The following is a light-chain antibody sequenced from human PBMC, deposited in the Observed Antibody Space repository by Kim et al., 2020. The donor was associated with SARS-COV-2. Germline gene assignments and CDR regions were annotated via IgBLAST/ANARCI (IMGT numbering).Light chain of an antibody. Sequence: AIRMTQSPSSFSASTGDRVTITCRASQGINSYLAWYQQKPGKAPKVLIYGSSTLQSGVPSRFSGSGSGTDFSLTISCLQSEDFATYYCQQYYSYPRTFGQGTKVDIK. J-gene: IGKJ1*01. CDR1: QGINSY. CDR2: GSS. CDR3: QQYYSYPRT. V-gene: IGKV1-8*01.